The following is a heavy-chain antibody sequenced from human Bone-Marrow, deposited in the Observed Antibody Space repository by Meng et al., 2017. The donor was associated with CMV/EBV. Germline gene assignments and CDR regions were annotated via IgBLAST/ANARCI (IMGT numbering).Heavy chain of an antibody. J-gene: IGHJ4*02. V-gene: IGHV3-30*04. D-gene: IGHD3-10*01. CDR1: GFTFSSYA. Sequence: GESLKISCAASGFTFSSYAMHWVRQAPGKGLEWVAVISYDGSNKYYADSVKGRFTISRDNSKNSLYLQMNSLRAEDTALYYCAREQGGSGSYYYWGQGTLATISS. CDR3: AREQGGSGSYYY. CDR2: ISYDGSNK.